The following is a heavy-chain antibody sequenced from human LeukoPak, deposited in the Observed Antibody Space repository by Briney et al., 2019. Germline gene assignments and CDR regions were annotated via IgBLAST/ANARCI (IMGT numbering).Heavy chain of an antibody. V-gene: IGHV1-2*02. J-gene: IGHJ6*03. CDR3: ARVSLYYYYYMDV. CDR1: GYTFTGYY. Sequence: ASVKVSCKASGYTFTGYYMHWVRQAPGQGLEWMGWINPNRGGTNYAQKFQGRVTMTRDTSISTAYMELSRLRSDDTAVYYCARVSLYYYYYMDVWGKGTTVTVSS. CDR2: INPNRGGT.